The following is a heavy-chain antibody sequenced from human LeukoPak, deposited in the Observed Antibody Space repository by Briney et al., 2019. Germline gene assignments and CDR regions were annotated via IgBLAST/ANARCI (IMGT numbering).Heavy chain of an antibody. D-gene: IGHD6-19*01. CDR1: GGTFSSYA. Sequence: GSSVKASCKASGGTFSSYAISWVRQAPGQGLEWMGRIIPILGIANYAQKFQGRVTITADKSTSTAYMELSSLRSEDTAVYYCARVGYSSGWYPEIDYWGQGTLVTVSS. V-gene: IGHV1-69*04. CDR3: ARVGYSSGWYPEIDY. CDR2: IIPILGIA. J-gene: IGHJ4*02.